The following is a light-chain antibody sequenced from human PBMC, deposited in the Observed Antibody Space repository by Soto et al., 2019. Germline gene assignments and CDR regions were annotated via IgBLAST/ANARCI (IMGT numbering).Light chain of an antibody. CDR2: DNN. CDR1: SSNIGNNY. CDR3: GTWDSSLSAEV. J-gene: IGLJ2*01. V-gene: IGLV1-51*01. Sequence: QSVLTQPPSVSAAPGQKVTLSCSGSSSNIGNNYVSWYQQLPGTAPKLLIYDNNKRPSGIPDRFSGSKSGTSATLGITGLQTGDEADYYCGTWDSSLSAEVVGRGTKLTVL.